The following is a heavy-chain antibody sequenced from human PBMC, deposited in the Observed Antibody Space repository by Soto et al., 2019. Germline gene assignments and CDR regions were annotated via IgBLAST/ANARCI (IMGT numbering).Heavy chain of an antibody. CDR2: ISSSSSYI. V-gene: IGHV3-21*01. D-gene: IGHD2-2*02. CDR3: ARDLVPAAIMRWWGY. CDR1: GFTFSSYS. Sequence: GGSLRLSCAASGFTFSSYSMNWVRQAPGKGLEWVSSISSSSSYIYYADSVKGRFTISRDNAKNSLYLQMNSLRAEDTAVYYCARDLVPAAIMRWWGYWGQGTLVTVSS. J-gene: IGHJ4*02.